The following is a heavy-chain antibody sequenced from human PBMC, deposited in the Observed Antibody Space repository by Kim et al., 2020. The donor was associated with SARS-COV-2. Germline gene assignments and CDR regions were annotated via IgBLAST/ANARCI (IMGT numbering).Heavy chain of an antibody. CDR3: TTHRVEAGLFDY. D-gene: IGHD6-19*01. CDR2: INSKIDGETT. CDR1: GFTLTNVS. V-gene: IGHV3-15*01. J-gene: IGHJ4*02. Sequence: GGSLRLSCAVSGFTLTNVSMSWVRQTPGKGLEWVGRINSKIDGETTDYAASVKARVSISRDEAKNTLYLQMTSQKIEDTTVYYCTTHRVEAGLFDYWGQGTLITVSS.